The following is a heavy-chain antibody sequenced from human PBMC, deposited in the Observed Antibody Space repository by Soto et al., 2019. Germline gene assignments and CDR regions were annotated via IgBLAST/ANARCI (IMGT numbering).Heavy chain of an antibody. CDR3: ARILYHELGAYYYYGMDV. V-gene: IGHV2-26*01. D-gene: IGHD1-26*01. CDR2: IFSNDEK. CDR1: GFSLSNARMG. J-gene: IGHJ6*02. Sequence: QVTLKESGPVLVKPTETLTLTCTVSGFSLSNARMGVSWIRQPPGKALEWLAHIFSNDEKSYSTSLKSRLTTPKDTSKNQVVLTMTNMHPVDTATYYCARILYHELGAYYYYGMDVWGQGTTVTVSS.